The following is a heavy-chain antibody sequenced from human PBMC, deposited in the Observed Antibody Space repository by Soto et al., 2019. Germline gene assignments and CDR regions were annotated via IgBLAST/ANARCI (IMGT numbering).Heavy chain of an antibody. D-gene: IGHD3-10*01. V-gene: IGHV4-59*12. Sequence: SETLSLTCTVSGGSISSYYWSWIRQPPGKGLEWIGYIYYSGSTNYNPSLKSRVTISVDTSKNQFSLKLSSVTAADTAVYYCARGPNYYGSGSYYNVPPYYYYYYMDVWGKGTTVTVSS. CDR1: GGSISSYY. J-gene: IGHJ6*03. CDR2: IYYSGST. CDR3: ARGPNYYGSGSYYNVPPYYYYYYMDV.